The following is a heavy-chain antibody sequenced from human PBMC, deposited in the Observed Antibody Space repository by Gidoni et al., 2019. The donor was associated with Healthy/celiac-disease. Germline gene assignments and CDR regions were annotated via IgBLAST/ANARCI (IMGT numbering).Heavy chain of an antibody. CDR3: ATRLRGGAFDI. V-gene: IGHV3-21*01. Sequence: EVQLVESGGGLVKPGGSLRLSCAASGFTFSSYSMNWVRQAPGKGLEWVSSISSSSSYIYYADSVKSRFTISRDNAKNSLYLQMNSLRAEDTAVYYCATRLRGGAFDIWGQGTMVTVSS. J-gene: IGHJ3*02. CDR2: ISSSSSYI. D-gene: IGHD4-17*01. CDR1: GFTFSSYS.